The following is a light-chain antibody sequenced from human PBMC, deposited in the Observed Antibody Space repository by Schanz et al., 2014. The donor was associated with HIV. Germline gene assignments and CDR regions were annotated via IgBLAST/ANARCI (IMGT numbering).Light chain of an antibody. V-gene: IGLV1-44*01. CDR2: SNN. J-gene: IGLJ1*01. Sequence: QSLLTQPPSVSGPPGQSVTISCSGSTSNIGSNTVNWYQQLPETAPKLLMYSNNKRSSEVPDRFSGSKSGTSASLAISGLQSEDEADYYCAAWDDSLNGYVFGTGTKLTVL. CDR3: AAWDDSLNGYV. CDR1: TSNIGSNT.